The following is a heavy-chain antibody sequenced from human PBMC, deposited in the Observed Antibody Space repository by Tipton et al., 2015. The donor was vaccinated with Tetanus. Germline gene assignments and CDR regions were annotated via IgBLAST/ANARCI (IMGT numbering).Heavy chain of an antibody. CDR2: SWYDGTDQ. V-gene: IGHV3-33*01. D-gene: IGHD2-15*01. Sequence: SLRLSCAASGFIFSSYGIHWVRQAPGKGLEWVAVSWYDGTDQYYADSVKGRVPLSRDKSKNTLYLEMYSQRAEGTARYYGAREADCSGGSCFSGDFDNWGQGTQVTVSS. CDR1: GFIFSSYG. CDR3: AREADCSGGSCFSGDFDN. J-gene: IGHJ4*02.